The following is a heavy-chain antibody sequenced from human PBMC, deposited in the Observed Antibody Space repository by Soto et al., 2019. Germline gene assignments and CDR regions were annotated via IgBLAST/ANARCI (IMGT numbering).Heavy chain of an antibody. CDR1: GFPFSSFG. Sequence: GGSLRLSCFVSGFPFSSFGMHWVRQAPGKGLEWVSSISNDGSNQHYADSVKGRFTISRDNSKNTVYLQLNSLRGEDTAVYYCSRSRPTGRRDYYYYGMDVWGQGTLVTVSS. CDR2: ISNDGSNQ. V-gene: IGHV3-30*03. J-gene: IGHJ6*02. CDR3: SRSRPTGRRDYYYYGMDV. D-gene: IGHD1-1*01.